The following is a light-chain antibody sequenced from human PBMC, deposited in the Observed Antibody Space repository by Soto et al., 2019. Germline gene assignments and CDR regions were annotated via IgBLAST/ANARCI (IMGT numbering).Light chain of an antibody. V-gene: IGKV4-1*01. CDR2: WAS. Sequence: DVVMAQSPDSLAVSLGERATINCKSSQSVLYSSNNKNYLAWYPQRPGQPPKLLIYWASTRESGVPDRFSGSGSGTDFTLTITSLQAEDVAVYYSQQYESTPPTFGQGTKLEIK. J-gene: IGKJ2*01. CDR3: QQYESTPPT. CDR1: QSVLYSSNNKNY.